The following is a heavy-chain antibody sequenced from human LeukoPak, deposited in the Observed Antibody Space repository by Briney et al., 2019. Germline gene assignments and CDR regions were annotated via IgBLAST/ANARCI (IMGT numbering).Heavy chain of an antibody. J-gene: IGHJ4*02. V-gene: IGHV3-30*18. Sequence: GGSLRLSCAASGFTFSSYWMHWVRQAPGKGLEWVAVISYDGSNKYYADSVKGRFTISRDNSKNTLYLQMNSLRAEDTAVYYCAKDGPHFDYWGQGTLVTVSS. CDR3: AKDGPHFDY. CDR1: GFTFSSYW. CDR2: ISYDGSNK.